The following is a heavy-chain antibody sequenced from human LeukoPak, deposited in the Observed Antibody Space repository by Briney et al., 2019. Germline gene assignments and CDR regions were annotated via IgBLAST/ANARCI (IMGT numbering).Heavy chain of an antibody. CDR3: ARPSPLWFGELEGSGYYYYGMDV. V-gene: IGHV1-69*01. CDR1: GGTFSSYA. CDR2: IIPIFGTA. Sequence: SVKVSCKASGGTFSSYAISWVRQAPGQGLEWMGGIIPIFGTANYAQKFQGRVTITADESTSTAYMELSSLRSEDTAVYYCARPSPLWFGELEGSGYYYYGMDVWGKGTTVTVSS. J-gene: IGHJ6*04. D-gene: IGHD3-10*01.